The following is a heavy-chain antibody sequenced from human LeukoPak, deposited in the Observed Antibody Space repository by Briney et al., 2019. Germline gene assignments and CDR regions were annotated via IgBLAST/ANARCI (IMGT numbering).Heavy chain of an antibody. Sequence: HVGSVSLSLLSSRFTYSHYPMHSVRQAPGKEVEYVSASSIVGGSPYYVNSVNGRLTISRDNSEKTLYLQMSSLRTEDMAMYYWARGALDTVMVAIDYWGQGTLVTVSS. CDR3: ARGALDTVMVAIDY. V-gene: IGHV3-64*01. CDR1: RFTYSHYP. D-gene: IGHD5-18*01. J-gene: IGHJ4*02. CDR2: SSIVGGSP.